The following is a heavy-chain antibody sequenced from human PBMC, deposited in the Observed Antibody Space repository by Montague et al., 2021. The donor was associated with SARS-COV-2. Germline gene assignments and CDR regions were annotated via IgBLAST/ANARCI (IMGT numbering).Heavy chain of an antibody. J-gene: IGHJ2*01. Sequence: TLSLTCTVSGGSVTSTTYYWSWFRQRPGIGLEWVGFIYSSGSTAYSPSLENRLTMSIDTSMNQFSLRLTSATAADTAVYYCAKGSGYPWGRGTRVAVSS. CDR2: IYSSGST. V-gene: IGHV4-31*03. CDR1: GGSVTSTTYY. D-gene: IGHD6-25*01. CDR3: AKGSGYP.